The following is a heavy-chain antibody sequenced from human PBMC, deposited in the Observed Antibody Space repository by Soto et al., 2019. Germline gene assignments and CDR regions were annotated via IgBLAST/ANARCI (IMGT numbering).Heavy chain of an antibody. Sequence: QVQLQESGPGLVKPSGTLSLTCAVSGDSISSSKWWSWVRQPPGKGLEWIGEIYHSGSTNYNPSLNSPVIISVAKSKNQFSLKLSSVTDADTAVYYCARGARQQQRDYWGQGTLVTVSS. CDR1: GDSISSSKW. J-gene: IGHJ4*02. V-gene: IGHV4-4*02. CDR2: IYHSGST. CDR3: ARGARQQQRDY. D-gene: IGHD6-13*01.